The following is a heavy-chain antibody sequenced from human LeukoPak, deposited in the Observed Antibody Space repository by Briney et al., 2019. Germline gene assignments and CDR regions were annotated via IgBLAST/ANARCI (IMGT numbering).Heavy chain of an antibody. CDR2: IRYDGSNK. CDR1: GFIFNSYA. D-gene: IGHD6-13*01. CDR3: AKGGSSSWYPFDY. J-gene: IGHJ4*02. V-gene: IGHV3-30*02. Sequence: PGGSLRLSCAASGFIFNSYAMHWVRQAPGKGLEWVAFIRYDGSNKYYADSVKGRFTISRDNSKNTLYLQMNSLRAEDTAVYYCAKGGSSSWYPFDYWGQGTLVTVSS.